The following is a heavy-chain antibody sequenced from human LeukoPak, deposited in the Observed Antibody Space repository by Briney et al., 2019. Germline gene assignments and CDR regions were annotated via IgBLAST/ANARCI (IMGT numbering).Heavy chain of an antibody. Sequence: SGGSLRLSCAASGFTFSDYYMSWIRQAPGKGLEWVSYISSSSSYTNYADSVKGRFTISRGNAKNSLYLQMNSLRAEDTAVYYCARSGYSSGWDQFYYYGMDVWGQGTTVTVSS. J-gene: IGHJ6*02. D-gene: IGHD6-19*01. CDR3: ARSGYSSGWDQFYYYGMDV. CDR2: ISSSSSYT. CDR1: GFTFSDYY. V-gene: IGHV3-11*06.